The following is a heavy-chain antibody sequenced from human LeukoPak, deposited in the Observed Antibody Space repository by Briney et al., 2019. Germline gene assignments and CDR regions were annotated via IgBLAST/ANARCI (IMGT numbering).Heavy chain of an antibody. D-gene: IGHD3-22*01. V-gene: IGHV1-2*02. Sequence: ASVKVSCKASGYTFTGYYIHWVRQAPGRGLECMGWINPNTGGANYVQKFQGRVTMTRDTSISTAYMELSRLTSDDTAVYYCARVARGRDNSGYYWSWFDPWGQGTLVTVSS. CDR1: GYTFTGYY. CDR2: INPNTGGA. CDR3: ARVARGRDNSGYYWSWFDP. J-gene: IGHJ5*02.